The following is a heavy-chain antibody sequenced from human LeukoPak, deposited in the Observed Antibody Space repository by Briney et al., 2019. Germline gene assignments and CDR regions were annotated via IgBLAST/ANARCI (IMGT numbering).Heavy chain of an antibody. CDR3: ARGYRRSAHRY. D-gene: IGHD1-26*01. J-gene: IGHJ4*02. V-gene: IGHV1-2*02. CDR1: GYTFTGYY. Sequence: GASVKVSCKASGYTFTGYYMHWVRQAPGQGLEWMGWINPNSGGTDYAQKFQGRVTMTRDTSINTAYMEMRTLRSDDTAVYYCARGYRRSAHRYWGQGTLVTVSS. CDR2: INPNSGGT.